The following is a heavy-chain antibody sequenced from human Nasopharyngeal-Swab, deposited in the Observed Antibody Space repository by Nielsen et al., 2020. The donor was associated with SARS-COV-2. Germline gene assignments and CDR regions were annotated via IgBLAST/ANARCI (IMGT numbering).Heavy chain of an antibody. CDR3: VKDGGPYYDFWSGGDAFDI. Sequence: GESLKISCSASGSTFSSYAMHWVRQAPGKGLEYVSAISSNGGSTYYADSVKGRFTISRDNSKNTLYLQMSSLRAEDTAVYYCVKDGGPYYDFWSGGDAFDIWGQG. CDR2: ISSNGGST. V-gene: IGHV3-64D*09. CDR1: GSTFSSYA. D-gene: IGHD3-3*01. J-gene: IGHJ3*02.